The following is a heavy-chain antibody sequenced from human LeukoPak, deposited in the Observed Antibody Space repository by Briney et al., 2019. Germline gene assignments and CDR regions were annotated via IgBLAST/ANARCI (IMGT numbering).Heavy chain of an antibody. CDR1: GFTFSTYA. CDR3: ARAPSGAYCSASSCGYLAY. Sequence: GGSLRLPCAASGFTFSTYAMTWVRQAPGKGLEWISGISGSGGSTYYADSVKGRFTISRDNSKNTLYLQMNSLRAEDTAVYYCARAPSGAYCSASSCGYLAYWGQGTLVTVSS. V-gene: IGHV3-23*01. J-gene: IGHJ4*02. D-gene: IGHD2-15*01. CDR2: ISGSGGST.